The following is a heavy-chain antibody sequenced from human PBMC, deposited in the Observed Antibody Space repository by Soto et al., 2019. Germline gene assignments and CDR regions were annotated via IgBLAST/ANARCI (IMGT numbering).Heavy chain of an antibody. CDR1: GGSINSGGYC. V-gene: IGHV4-31*01. Sequence: QVQLQESGPGLVKPSQTLSLTCTVSGGSINSGGYCWSWIRQHPGKGLDWIGCISYGGSTSYNPSLXSQXTISVDTSKNQFSLKLTSVTAADTAVYYCSRGILVWGQGALITVSS. D-gene: IGHD5-18*01. CDR3: SRGILV. CDR2: ISYGGST. J-gene: IGHJ4*02.